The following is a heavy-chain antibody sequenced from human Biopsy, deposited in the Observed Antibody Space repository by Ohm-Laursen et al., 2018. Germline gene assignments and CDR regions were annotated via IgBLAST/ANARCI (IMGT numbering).Heavy chain of an antibody. CDR3: ARGGFFAYSTFDY. CDR2: IKRDGTTT. V-gene: IGHV3-74*01. D-gene: IGHD4-11*01. J-gene: IGHJ4*02. Sequence: GQTLSLTCAASGFTFSNYYMHWVRQAPGKGLLWVSRIKRDGTTTDYAESVKGRFTISRDNAKNTLYLQMNSLRAEDTAVYYCARGGFFAYSTFDYWGQGALVTVSS. CDR1: GFTFSNYY.